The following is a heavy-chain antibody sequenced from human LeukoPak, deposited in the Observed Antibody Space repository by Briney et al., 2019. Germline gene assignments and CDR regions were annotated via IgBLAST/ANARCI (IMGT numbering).Heavy chain of an antibody. CDR3: AKDMGEWDFDY. D-gene: IGHD3-16*01. J-gene: IGHJ4*02. V-gene: IGHV4-59*01. CDR2: IYHSGKT. CDR1: GGSISPYY. Sequence: KPSETLALTCTVSGGSISPYYWSWIRQSPGKGLEWIGYIYHSGKTYYNPSLKSRITISVDTSKNQFSLKVTSVTAADTAVYYCAKDMGEWDFDYWGQGTLVTVSS.